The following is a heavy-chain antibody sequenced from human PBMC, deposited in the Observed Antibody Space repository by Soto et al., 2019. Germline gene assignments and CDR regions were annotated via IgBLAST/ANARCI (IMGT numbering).Heavy chain of an antibody. CDR3: AGGTWEPH. J-gene: IGHJ4*02. CDR2: IIPVSGPA. D-gene: IGHD1-26*01. Sequence: QVRLVQSGAEVKKPGSSVKVSCKASGGTLNNYVLNWVRQAPGQGLEWMGAIIPVSGPADYAQRFQGRVTITADLSTATVYMELSSLTSDDKAVYYCAGGTWEPHWGQGTLVTVSS. CDR1: GGTLNNYV. V-gene: IGHV1-69*01.